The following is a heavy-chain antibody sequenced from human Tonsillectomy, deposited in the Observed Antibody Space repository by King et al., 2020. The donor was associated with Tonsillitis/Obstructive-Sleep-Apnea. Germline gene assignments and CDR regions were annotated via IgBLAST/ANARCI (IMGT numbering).Heavy chain of an antibody. CDR2: IYYSGST. CDR1: GGSISSSSYY. Sequence: PLQESGPGLVKPSETLSLTCTVSGGSISSSSYYWGWIRPPPGQGLEWIGSIYYSGSTYYNPSLKSRVTISVDTSKNQFSLKLSSVTAADTAVYYCARRAEHSFDYWGQGTLVTVSS. V-gene: IGHV4-39*01. J-gene: IGHJ4*02. CDR3: ARRAEHSFDY. D-gene: IGHD1-14*01.